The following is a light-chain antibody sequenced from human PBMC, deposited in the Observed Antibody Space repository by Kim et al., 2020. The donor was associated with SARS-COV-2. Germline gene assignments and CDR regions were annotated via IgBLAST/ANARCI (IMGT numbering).Light chain of an antibody. J-gene: IGKJ4*01. V-gene: IGKV3-15*01. Sequence: EIVMTQSPATLSVSPGERVTLSCRASQIIGSSVAWYQQKPGQAPRLLIYGASARPTGIPARFSGRGSGTEFTLTINSLQSEDVAVYFCQQYNNWRTFGGGTKVDIK. CDR1: QIIGSS. CDR3: QQYNNWRT. CDR2: GAS.